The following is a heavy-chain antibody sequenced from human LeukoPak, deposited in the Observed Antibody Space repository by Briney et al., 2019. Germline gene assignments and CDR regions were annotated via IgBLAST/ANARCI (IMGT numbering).Heavy chain of an antibody. Sequence: ASVKVSCKASGYTFTSYDINWVRQATGQGLEWMGWMNPNSGNTGYAQKFQGRVTTTRNTSISTAYMELSSLRSEGTAVYYCASSSGWYDDYFGYWGQGTLVTVSS. CDR1: GYTFTSYD. D-gene: IGHD6-19*01. J-gene: IGHJ4*02. V-gene: IGHV1-8*01. CDR3: ASSSGWYDDYFGY. CDR2: MNPNSGNT.